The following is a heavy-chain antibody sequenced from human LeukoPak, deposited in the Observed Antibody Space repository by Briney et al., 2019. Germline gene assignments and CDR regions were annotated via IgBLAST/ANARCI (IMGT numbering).Heavy chain of an antibody. CDR2: ISTRGDST. V-gene: IGHV3-23*01. CDR1: GFTFSSYA. Sequence: PGGSLRLSCAASGFTFSSYAMTWVRQAPGKGLEWVSGISTRGDSTYYADSVKGRFTISRDDPRNTLYLQMNSLRVEDTAIYYCAKDPIGYCSGGSCYGAFEYWGQGTLVTVSS. J-gene: IGHJ4*02. CDR3: AKDPIGYCSGGSCYGAFEY. D-gene: IGHD2-15*01.